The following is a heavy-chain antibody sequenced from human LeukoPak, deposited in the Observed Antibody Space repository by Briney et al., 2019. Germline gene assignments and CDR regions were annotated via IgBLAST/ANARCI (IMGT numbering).Heavy chain of an antibody. CDR1: GFTFTTYS. CDR3: ATSTLILRLIFDY. J-gene: IGHJ4*02. V-gene: IGHV3-48*01. CDR2: ISPSSSTI. Sequence: GGSLRLSCAASGFTFTTYSMNWVRQAPGKGLEWVSYISPSSSTIYYADSVKGRFTISRDNAKNSLYLQMNSLRAEDTAVYYCATSTLILRLIFDYWGQGTLVTVSS. D-gene: IGHD4-17*01.